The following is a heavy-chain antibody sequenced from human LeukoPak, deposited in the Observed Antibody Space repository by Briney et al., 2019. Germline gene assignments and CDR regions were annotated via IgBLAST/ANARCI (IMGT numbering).Heavy chain of an antibody. D-gene: IGHD3-10*01. CDR1: SGSFSGYY. J-gene: IGHJ2*01. CDR2: INHRGST. CDR3: ARSIIGPRYFDL. V-gene: IGHV4-34*01. Sequence: SETLSLTCAVYSGSFSGYYWNWVRQPPGKGLEWIGKINHRGSTTYNPSLQSRVTISADTSKSQFSLRLSSVTAADTAVYYCARSIIGPRYFDLWDRGSLVTVSS.